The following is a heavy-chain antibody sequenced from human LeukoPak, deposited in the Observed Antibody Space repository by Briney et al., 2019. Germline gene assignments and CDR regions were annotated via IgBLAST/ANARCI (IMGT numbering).Heavy chain of an antibody. J-gene: IGHJ6*02. Sequence: GGSLRLSCAASGFTFSSYWMHWVRQAPGKGLLWVSRINSDGTTTYYADSVKGRFTISRDNAKNTLYLQVNSLRAEDTAVYYCARGNYYGMDVWGQGTTVTVSS. CDR2: INSDGTTT. CDR1: GFTFSSYW. V-gene: IGHV3-74*01. CDR3: ARGNYYGMDV.